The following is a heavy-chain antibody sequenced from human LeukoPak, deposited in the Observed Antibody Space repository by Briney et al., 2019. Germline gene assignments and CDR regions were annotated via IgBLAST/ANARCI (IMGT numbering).Heavy chain of an antibody. CDR3: ARVSTNDRRNAFDI. Sequence: ETLSLTCTVSGGSISSYCWGWIRQAPGKGLEYVSAITGDGGYTYYANSVKGRFTISRDNSKKTLYLQMGSLRADDMAVYYCARVSTNDRRNAFDIWGQGTMVTVSS. J-gene: IGHJ3*02. V-gene: IGHV3-64*01. D-gene: IGHD2-8*01. CDR2: ITGDGGYT. CDR1: GGSISSYC.